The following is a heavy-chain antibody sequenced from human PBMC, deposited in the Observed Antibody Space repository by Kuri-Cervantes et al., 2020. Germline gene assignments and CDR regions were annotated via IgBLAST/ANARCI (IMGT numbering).Heavy chain of an antibody. D-gene: IGHD6-6*01. V-gene: IGHV4-34*01. CDR2: INHSGST. J-gene: IGHJ4*02. CDR3: ARVAARRFFDY. CDR1: GGSFSDYY. Sequence: SQTLSLTCAVYGGSFSDYYWSWIRQPSGKGLEWIGEINHSGSTNYNPSLKSRVTISVDKSKNQFSLKLSSATAADTAVYYCARVAARRFFDYWGQGTLVTVSS.